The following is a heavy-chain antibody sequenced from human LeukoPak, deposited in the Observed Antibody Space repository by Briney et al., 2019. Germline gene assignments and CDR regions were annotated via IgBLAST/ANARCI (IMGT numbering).Heavy chain of an antibody. J-gene: IGHJ4*02. D-gene: IGHD3-9*01. CDR2: ISYDGSNK. V-gene: IGHV3-30*04. CDR3: ARGRFVKSGRPYYDILTGPVDY. CDR1: GFTFSSYA. Sequence: PGRSLRLSCAASGFTFSSYAMHWVRQAPGKGLEWVAVISYDGSNKYYADSVKGRFTISRDNSKNTLYLQMNSLRAEDTAVYYCARGRFVKSGRPYYDILTGPVDYWGQGTLVTVSS.